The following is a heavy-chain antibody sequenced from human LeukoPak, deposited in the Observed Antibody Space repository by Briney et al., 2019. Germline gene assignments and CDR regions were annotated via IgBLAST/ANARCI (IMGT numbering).Heavy chain of an antibody. V-gene: IGHV4-59*01. Sequence: PSETLSLTCTVSGGSISSYYWSWIRQPPGKGLEWIGYIYYSGSTNYNPSLKSRVTISVDTSKNQFSLKLSSVTAADTAVYYCARAEGAEYFQHWGQGTLVTVSS. J-gene: IGHJ1*01. CDR3: ARAEGAEYFQH. CDR2: IYYSGST. CDR1: GGSISSYY.